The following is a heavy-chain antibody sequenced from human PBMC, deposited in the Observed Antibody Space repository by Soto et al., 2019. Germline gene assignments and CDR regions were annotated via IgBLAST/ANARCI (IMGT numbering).Heavy chain of an antibody. V-gene: IGHV4-31*03. D-gene: IGHD2-15*01. J-gene: IGHJ5*02. CDR2: IFYTGTA. Sequence: QVQLQESGPGLVKPSQTLSLTCTVSGGSINTGGYYWGWIRHLPGEGLEWIGHIFYTGTAYYNPSLRIRVTVSIDTSSHQFSLHMYSVTAADTAMYYCARRLDVTPDTSFNWFDPWGQGILVTVSS. CDR1: GGSINTGGYY. CDR3: ARRLDVTPDTSFNWFDP.